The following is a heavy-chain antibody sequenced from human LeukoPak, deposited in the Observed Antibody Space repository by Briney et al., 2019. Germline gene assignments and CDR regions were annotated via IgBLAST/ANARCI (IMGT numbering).Heavy chain of an antibody. CDR3: ARVTSSSLYSFDY. D-gene: IGHD6-13*01. CDR1: GFTFSSYA. V-gene: IGHV3-23*01. Sequence: GGSLRLSCAASGFTFSSYAMSWVRQAPGKGLEWVSAISGSGGSTYYADSVKGRFTISRDNAKNSLYLQMNSLRAEDTAVYYCARVTSSSLYSFDYWGQGTLVTVSS. CDR2: ISGSGGST. J-gene: IGHJ4*02.